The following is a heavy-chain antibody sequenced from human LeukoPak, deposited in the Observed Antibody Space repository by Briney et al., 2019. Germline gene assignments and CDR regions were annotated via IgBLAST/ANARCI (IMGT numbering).Heavy chain of an antibody. D-gene: IGHD7-27*01. J-gene: IGHJ2*01. CDR1: GGSISSYY. CDR3: ARALGRFDL. V-gene: IGHV4-59*01. CDR2: IYYSGST. Sequence: PSETLSLTCTVSGGSISSYYWSWIRQPPGKGLEGIGYIYYSGSTNYNPSLKSRVTISVDTSKNQFSLKLSSVTAADTAVYYCARALGRFDLWGRGTLVTVSS.